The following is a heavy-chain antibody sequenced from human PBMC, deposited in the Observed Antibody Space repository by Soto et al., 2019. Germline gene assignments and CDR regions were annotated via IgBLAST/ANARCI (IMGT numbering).Heavy chain of an antibody. CDR3: SRGDATKIVVTTYYGMDV. Sequence: QVQLVQSGAEVKKPGSSVRVSCKASGGTLRNYGISWVRQAPGLGREWMGGIIPVFGTANYAQKFQGRVTITADESTSTVYMDVTSLRSEDTAVYYCSRGDATKIVVTTYYGMDVWGQGTTVTVSS. D-gene: IGHD4-17*01. CDR1: GGTLRNYG. CDR2: IIPVFGTA. J-gene: IGHJ6*02. V-gene: IGHV1-69*12.